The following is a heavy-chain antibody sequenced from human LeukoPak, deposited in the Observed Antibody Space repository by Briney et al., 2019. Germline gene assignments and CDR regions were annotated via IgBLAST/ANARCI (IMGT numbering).Heavy chain of an antibody. J-gene: IGHJ4*02. V-gene: IGHV4-39*07. D-gene: IGHD3-10*01. CDR3: AVLRKAIYGSGLDY. Sequence: SETLSLTCTASGGSISSSSYYWGWIRQPPGKGLEWIGSIYYSGSTYYNPSLKSRVTISVDTPKNQFSPKLSSVTAADTAVYYCAVLRKAIYGSGLDYWGQGTLVTVSS. CDR2: IYYSGST. CDR1: GGSISSSSYY.